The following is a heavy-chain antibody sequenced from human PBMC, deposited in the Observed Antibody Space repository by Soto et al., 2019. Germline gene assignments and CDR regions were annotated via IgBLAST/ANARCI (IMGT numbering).Heavy chain of an antibody. CDR1: GFSLSTTGVG. D-gene: IGHD3-9*01. CDR3: AHTGGNYDVLTDHYSHYPMDV. Sequence: QITLKESGPTLVRPTQTLTLTCTFSGFSLSTTGVGVGWIRQPPGRALEWLALLYWDDNKRYSPSLESRLTITKDTSKNQVVLTMTNMDPVDAATYYCAHTGGNYDVLTDHYSHYPMDVWGQGTTVTVSS. CDR2: LYWDDNK. V-gene: IGHV2-5*02. J-gene: IGHJ6*02.